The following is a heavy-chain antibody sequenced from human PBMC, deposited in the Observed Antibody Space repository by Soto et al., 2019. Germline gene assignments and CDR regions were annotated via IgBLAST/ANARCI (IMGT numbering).Heavy chain of an antibody. D-gene: IGHD2-15*01. J-gene: IGHJ3*02. CDR3: ARDLMDIVVVVAASFAFDI. CDR2: IIPIFGTA. CDR1: GGTFSSYA. Sequence: SVKVSCKASGGTFSSYAISWVRQAPGQGLEWMGGIIPIFGTANYAQKFQGRVTITADESTSTAYMELSSLRSEDTAVYYCARDLMDIVVVVAASFAFDIWGQGTMVTVSS. V-gene: IGHV1-69*13.